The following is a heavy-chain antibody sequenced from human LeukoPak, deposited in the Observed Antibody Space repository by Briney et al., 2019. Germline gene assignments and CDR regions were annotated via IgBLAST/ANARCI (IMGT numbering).Heavy chain of an antibody. CDR2: MNPNSGNT. CDR1: GYTFTSYD. D-gene: IGHD4-17*01. J-gene: IGHJ3*02. CDR3: AREATVTTAFDI. Sequence: EASVKVSCKASGYTFTSYDINWVRRATGQGLEWIGWMNPNSGNTGYTQKFQGRVNITRNTSINTAYMELRSLRSEDTAVYYCAREATVTTAFDIWGQGTMVTVSS. V-gene: IGHV1-8*03.